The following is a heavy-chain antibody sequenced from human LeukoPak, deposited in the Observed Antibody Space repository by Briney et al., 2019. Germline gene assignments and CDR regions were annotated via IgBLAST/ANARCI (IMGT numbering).Heavy chain of an antibody. D-gene: IGHD6-19*01. V-gene: IGHV3-7*01. CDR2: IKEDGSEK. J-gene: IGHJ4*02. CDR3: ASGYYSGWYIPYY. CDR1: GFTFSTLW. Sequence: PGVYLRLSCAASGFTFSTLWMIWVRQAPGKGLEWVTNIKEDGSEKYYVDSVKGRFTISRDNAKNSLHLQMNSLRAEDTAVYYCASGYYSGWYIPYYWGQGTLVTVSS.